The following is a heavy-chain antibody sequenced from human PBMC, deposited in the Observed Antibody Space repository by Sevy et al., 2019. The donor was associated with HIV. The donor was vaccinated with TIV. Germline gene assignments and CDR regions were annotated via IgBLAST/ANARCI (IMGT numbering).Heavy chain of an antibody. D-gene: IGHD2-15*01. V-gene: IGHV3-30-3*01. CDR3: ARGGVGSCSGGSCYLDY. CDR2: ISYDGSNK. J-gene: IGHJ4*02. Sequence: AGSLRLSCAASGFTFSSDAMHWVRQAPGKGLEWVAVISYDGSNKYYADSEKGRFTISRDNSKNTLYLQMNSLRAEDTAVYYCARGGVGSCSGGSCYLDYWGQGTLVTVSS. CDR1: GFTFSSDA.